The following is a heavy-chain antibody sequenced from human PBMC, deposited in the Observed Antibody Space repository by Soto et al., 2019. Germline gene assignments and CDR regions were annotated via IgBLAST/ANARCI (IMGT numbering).Heavy chain of an antibody. CDR1: GFTFTNFA. V-gene: IGHV1-3*04. J-gene: IGHJ4*02. Sequence: QVQLVQSGAEVKKPGASVKVSCKTSGFTFTNFAMHWVRQAPGQRFEWMGWINTGNGHPEYSQKFRGRVTLTRDTSATTTYVELSSLTSEDTAIYYCARRAGNSGAFDYWGRGTLVTVSS. D-gene: IGHD1-1*01. CDR2: INTGNGHP. CDR3: ARRAGNSGAFDY.